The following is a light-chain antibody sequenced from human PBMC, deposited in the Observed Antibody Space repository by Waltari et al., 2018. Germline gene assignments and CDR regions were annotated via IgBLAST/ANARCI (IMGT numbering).Light chain of an antibody. J-gene: IGLJ2*01. CDR2: RTT. CDR1: RSDIGTVYD. V-gene: IGLV1-40*01. CDR3: QSYDSSLSTAV. Sequence: SVLTQPPSVSGTPGQRVTISCTGSRSDIGTVYDFHWDQRLPGTAPKLLIYRTTKRHSGVPDRFAGSKSGTSASLAITGLQAEDDADYYCQSYDSSLSTAVFGGGTKLTVL.